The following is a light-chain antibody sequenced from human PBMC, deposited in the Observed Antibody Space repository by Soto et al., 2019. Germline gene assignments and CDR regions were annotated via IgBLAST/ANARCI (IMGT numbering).Light chain of an antibody. Sequence: DIQMTQSPSSLSASVGDRVTITCRASQSIRSYLNWYQQKPEKAPELLIYEASSLQSGVPSRFSGSGSGTDFTLTISSLQPEDFATYYCQQSYTTPFTFGPGTNVDIK. V-gene: IGKV1-39*01. J-gene: IGKJ3*01. CDR3: QQSYTTPFT. CDR1: QSIRSY. CDR2: EAS.